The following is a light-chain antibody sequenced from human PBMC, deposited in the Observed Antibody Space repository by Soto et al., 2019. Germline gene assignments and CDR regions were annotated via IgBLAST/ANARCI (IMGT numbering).Light chain of an antibody. CDR3: SSYAGSNTPVV. CDR2: EVS. J-gene: IGLJ2*01. CDR1: SSDVGGYNY. V-gene: IGLV2-8*01. Sequence: QSVLTQPPSASGSPGQSVTISCTGTSSDVGGYNYVSWYQQHPGKAPKLMIYEVSKRPSGVPDRFSGSKSGNTASLIVSGLQAEDEADYYCSSYAGSNTPVVFGGGTKLTVL.